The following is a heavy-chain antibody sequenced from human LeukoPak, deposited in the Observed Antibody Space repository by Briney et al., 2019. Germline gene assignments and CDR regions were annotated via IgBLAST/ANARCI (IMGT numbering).Heavy chain of an antibody. CDR1: GGTFSSYT. Sequence: ASVKVSCKASGGTFSSYTINWVRQATGQGLEWMGWMNPNSGNTGYAQKFQGRVTITRNTSISTAYMELSSLRSEDTAVYYCARGTKYSSFRDWGQGTLVTVSS. V-gene: IGHV1-8*03. CDR3: ARGTKYSSFRD. CDR2: MNPNSGNT. D-gene: IGHD6-6*01. J-gene: IGHJ4*02.